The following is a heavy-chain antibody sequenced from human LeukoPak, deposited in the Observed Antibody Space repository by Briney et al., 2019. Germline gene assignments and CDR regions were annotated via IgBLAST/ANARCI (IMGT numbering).Heavy chain of an antibody. CDR3: ARGNCSSTSCYAGPLDY. D-gene: IGHD2-2*01. J-gene: IGHJ4*02. V-gene: IGHV4-31*11. CDR2: IYYSGST. CDR1: GGSFSGYY. Sequence: SETLALTCAVYGGSFSGYYWSWIRQHPGKGLEWIGYIYYSGSTYYNPSLKSRVTISVDTSKNQFSLKLSSVTAADTAVYYCARGNCSSTSCYAGPLDYWGQGTLVTVSS.